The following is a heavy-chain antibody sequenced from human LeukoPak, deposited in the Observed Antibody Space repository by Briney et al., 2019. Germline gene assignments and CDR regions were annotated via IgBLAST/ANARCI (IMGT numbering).Heavy chain of an antibody. D-gene: IGHD3-3*01. J-gene: IGHJ5*02. CDR1: GFTSSSYA. CDR3: ARAKPPFWSGYKTDNWFDP. CDR2: ISYDGSNK. V-gene: IGHV3-30*04. Sequence: GGSLRLSCAASGFTSSSYAMHWVRQAPGKGLEWVAVISYDGSNKYYADSVKGRFTISRDNSKNTLYLQMNSLRAEDTAVYYCARAKPPFWSGYKTDNWFDPWGQGTLVTVSS.